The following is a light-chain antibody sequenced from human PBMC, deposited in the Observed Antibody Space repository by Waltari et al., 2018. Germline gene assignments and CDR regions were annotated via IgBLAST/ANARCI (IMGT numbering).Light chain of an antibody. CDR3: QVWDGGRVV. CDR2: DDS. J-gene: IGLJ2*01. CDR1: NIGRHT. Sequence: YVLTQPPSEPVAPGQEPTITRGGTNIGRHTVHWYQQKPGQAPVLVVYDDSDRASGIPERFSGSKSGDTATLTISRVEAGDEADYSCQVWDGGRVVFGGGTKLTVL. V-gene: IGLV3-21*02.